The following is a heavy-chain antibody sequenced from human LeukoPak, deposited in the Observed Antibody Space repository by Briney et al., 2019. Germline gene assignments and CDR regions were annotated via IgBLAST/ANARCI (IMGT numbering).Heavy chain of an antibody. J-gene: IGHJ4*02. V-gene: IGHV3-7*01. D-gene: IGHD3-10*01. CDR2: IKQDGSEK. Sequence: GGSLRLSCAASGFTFSNSWMSWVRQPPGKGLEGVANIKQDGSEKYYVGSVKGRFTISRDNAKNSLYLQMNSLRAEDTAVYFCARVVPPLYYFDYWGQGTLVTVSS. CDR3: ARVVPPLYYFDY. CDR1: GFTFSNSW.